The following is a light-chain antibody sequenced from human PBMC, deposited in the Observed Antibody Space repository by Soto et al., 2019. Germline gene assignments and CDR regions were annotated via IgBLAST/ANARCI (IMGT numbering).Light chain of an antibody. V-gene: IGKV3-15*01. CDR1: QSVSSN. Sequence: EIVMTQSPATLSVSPGERATLSCRASQSVSSNLAWYQQKPGQAPMLLTYGASTRATGIPARFSGSWSGTEFTLTISSLQSEDFAVYYCQQYNNWPPLSFGGGTKVEIK. CDR3: QQYNNWPPLS. J-gene: IGKJ4*01. CDR2: GAS.